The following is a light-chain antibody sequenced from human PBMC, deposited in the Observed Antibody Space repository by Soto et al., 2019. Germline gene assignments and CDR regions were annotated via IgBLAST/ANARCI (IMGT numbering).Light chain of an antibody. V-gene: IGKV3-20*01. J-gene: IGKJ1*01. CDR2: AAS. CDR3: QRYGSSWT. CDR1: QSVSSRY. Sequence: EIVLTQSPGTLSLSPGERATLSCRASQSVSSRYLAWFQQKPGQSPRLLIYAASSRATGIPDRFSGSVSGTYFTLTISRLEPEDFAVYYCQRYGSSWTFGQGTKV.